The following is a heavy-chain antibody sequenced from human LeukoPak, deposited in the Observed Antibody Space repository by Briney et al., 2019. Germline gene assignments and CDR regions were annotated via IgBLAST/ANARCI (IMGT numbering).Heavy chain of an antibody. CDR1: GFTFSSYA. CDR3: AGSGRGMDV. D-gene: IGHD3-10*01. Sequence: GGSLRLSCAASGFTFSSYAMSWVRQAPGKGLEWVSAISGTGGTTYYGDSVKGRFTISRDNSKNTLYLQMGSLRPEDMAVYYCAGSGRGMDVWGKGTTVTVSS. CDR2: ISGTGGTT. V-gene: IGHV3-23*01. J-gene: IGHJ6*03.